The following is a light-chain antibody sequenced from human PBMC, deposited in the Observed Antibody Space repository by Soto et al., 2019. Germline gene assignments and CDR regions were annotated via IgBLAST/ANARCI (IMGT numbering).Light chain of an antibody. V-gene: IGLV2-23*01. CDR2: EGN. CDR3: CSYAHSTTHVV. Sequence: QSALTQPASVSGSPGQSITISCTGATNDVGNYNLVSWYQQHPGKAPKLIIYEGNKRPSGISNRFTASKSSNTAALTISGLQAEDEADYYCCSYAHSTTHVVFGGGTKVTVL. J-gene: IGLJ2*01. CDR1: TNDVGNYNL.